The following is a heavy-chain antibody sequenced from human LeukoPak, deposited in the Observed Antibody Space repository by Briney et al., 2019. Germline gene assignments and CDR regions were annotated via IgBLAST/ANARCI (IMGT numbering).Heavy chain of an antibody. CDR1: GFTFSSYA. J-gene: IGHJ6*02. CDR2: ISGRGGNT. D-gene: IGHD3-16*01. Sequence: PGGSLRLSCAASGFTFSSYAMSWVRQAPGKGLEWVSGISGRGGNTAYADSVKGRFTISRDNSKNTPTLQMDSLRAEDTAKYYCARGNSLYFYYGMDVWGQGTTVTVSS. V-gene: IGHV3-23*01. CDR3: ARGNSLYFYYGMDV.